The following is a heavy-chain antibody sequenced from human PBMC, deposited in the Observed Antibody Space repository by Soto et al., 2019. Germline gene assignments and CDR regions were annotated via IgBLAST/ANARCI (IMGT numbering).Heavy chain of an antibody. V-gene: IGHV3-11*06. D-gene: IGHD5-12*01. Sequence: GGSLRLSCAASGFTFSDYYMSWIRQAPGKGLEYISYISSSSGSTNYADSVKGRFTISRDNAKNSLYLQMSSLRAEDTAVYYCARDRGGYDRLYYYHGMDVWGQGTKVTVSS. CDR2: ISSSSGST. J-gene: IGHJ6*02. CDR1: GFTFSDYY. CDR3: ARDRGGYDRLYYYHGMDV.